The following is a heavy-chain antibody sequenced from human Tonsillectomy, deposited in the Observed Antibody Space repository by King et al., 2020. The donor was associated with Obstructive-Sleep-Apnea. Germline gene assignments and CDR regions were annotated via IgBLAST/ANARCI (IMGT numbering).Heavy chain of an antibody. CDR3: ARGPSLGEENDY. CDR1: GSSISTSYY. V-gene: IGHV4-39*07. Sequence: QLQESGPGLVKPSETLSLTCTVSGSSISTSYYWTWIRQPPGKGLEWIGTIYYSGSTYYNPSLKSRVTISVDTSKNQFSLNLTSVTAADTALYYCARGPSLGEENDYWGQGTLVTVSS. J-gene: IGHJ4*02. CDR2: IYYSGST. D-gene: IGHD2-21*01.